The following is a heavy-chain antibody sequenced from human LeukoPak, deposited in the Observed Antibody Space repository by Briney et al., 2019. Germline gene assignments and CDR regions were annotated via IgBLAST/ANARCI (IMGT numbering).Heavy chain of an antibody. J-gene: IGHJ3*02. CDR1: GGSISSSGYY. CDR3: ARGKGERWLQSTPDAFDI. CDR2: IYYSGST. V-gene: IGHV4-39*07. D-gene: IGHD5-24*01. Sequence: SETLSLTCTVSGGSISSSGYYWGWIRQPPGKGLEWIGSIYYSGSTYYNPSLKSRVTISVDTSKSQFSLKLNSVTAADTAVYYCARGKGERWLQSTPDAFDIWGQGTMVTVSS.